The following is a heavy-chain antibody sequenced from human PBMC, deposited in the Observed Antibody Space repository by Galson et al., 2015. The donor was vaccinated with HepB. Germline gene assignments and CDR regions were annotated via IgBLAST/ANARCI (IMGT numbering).Heavy chain of an antibody. CDR1: GFTFNNAW. V-gene: IGHV3-15*01. CDR2: IRTKTDGGTT. D-gene: IGHD6-25*01. J-gene: IGHJ6*02. CDR3: TTDRTFSSVYYVNYYYYAMHV. Sequence: SLRLSCAASGFTFNNAWMNWVRQAPGRGLEWVGRIRTKTDGGTTDYTAPVKGRFSISRDDSKNILYLQMNSLKTDDTAVYYCTTDRTFSSVYYVNYYYYAMHVWGQGTTVTVSS.